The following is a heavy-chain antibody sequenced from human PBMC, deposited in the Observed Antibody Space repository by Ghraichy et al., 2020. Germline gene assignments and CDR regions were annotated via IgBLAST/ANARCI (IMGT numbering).Heavy chain of an antibody. CDR2: ITMSGDST. D-gene: IGHD5-12*01. Sequence: GGSLRLSCAASGLTFSYYAMSWVRQAPGKGLEWVSGITMSGDSTYYADSVKGRFTISRDNSRNTVYLQMNSLRAEDSAVYYCAHESKHIEPTSQYPWGQGTPVTVSS. CDR1: GLTFSYYA. V-gene: IGHV3-23*01. CDR3: AHESKHIEPTSQYP. J-gene: IGHJ5*02.